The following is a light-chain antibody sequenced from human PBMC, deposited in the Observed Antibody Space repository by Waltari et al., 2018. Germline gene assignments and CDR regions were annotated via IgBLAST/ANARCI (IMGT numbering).Light chain of an antibody. CDR3: QQYNSYSRT. CDR1: QSISSW. Sequence: DIQMNQSPSTLSASVGDRVTITCRASQSISSWLAWYQQKPGKAPKLLIYKASSLESGGPSRFSGSGYGTEFSLTISSLQPDEFATYYCQQYNSYSRTFDQGTKVEIK. J-gene: IGKJ1*01. CDR2: KAS. V-gene: IGKV1-5*03.